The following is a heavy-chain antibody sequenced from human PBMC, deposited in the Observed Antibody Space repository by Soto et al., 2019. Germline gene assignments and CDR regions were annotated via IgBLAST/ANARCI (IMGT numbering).Heavy chain of an antibody. J-gene: IGHJ5*02. V-gene: IGHV1-69*02. CDR2: IIPILGIA. Sequence: SVKVSCKASGGTFSSYTIXWVRQAPGQGLEWMGRIIPILGIANYAQKFQGRVTITADKSTSTAYMELSSLRSEDTAVYYCARFLIAATGNWFDPWGQGTLVTVSS. CDR1: GGTFSSYT. CDR3: ARFLIAATGNWFDP. D-gene: IGHD6-13*01.